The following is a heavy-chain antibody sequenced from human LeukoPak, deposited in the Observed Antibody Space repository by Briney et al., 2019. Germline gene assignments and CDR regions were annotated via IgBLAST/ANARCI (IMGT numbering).Heavy chain of an antibody. CDR3: AGGDGYNYAADY. V-gene: IGHV4-59*02. D-gene: IGHD5-24*01. Sequence: SETPSLTCSVSGGSVDTFYWSWIRQSPGKGLEWIGYVYFSGRTKYNPSFKSRLTMSLDKSKNQFSLSLKSMTAADTGVYYCAGGDGYNYAADYWGQGTLVIVSS. CDR1: GGSVDTFY. CDR2: VYFSGRT. J-gene: IGHJ4*02.